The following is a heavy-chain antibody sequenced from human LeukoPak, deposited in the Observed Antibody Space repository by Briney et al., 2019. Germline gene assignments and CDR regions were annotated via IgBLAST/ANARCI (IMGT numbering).Heavy chain of an antibody. V-gene: IGHV3-23*01. D-gene: IGHD3-10*01. Sequence: PGGSLRLSCAASGFTFSSYAMSWFRQAPGKGLEGVSAISGSGGSTYYADSVKGRFTISRDNSKNTLYLQMNSLRAEDTAVYYCAKYGSGSYGPGTQPDYFDYWGQGTLVTVSS. CDR1: GFTFSSYA. J-gene: IGHJ4*02. CDR2: ISGSGGST. CDR3: AKYGSGSYGPGTQPDYFDY.